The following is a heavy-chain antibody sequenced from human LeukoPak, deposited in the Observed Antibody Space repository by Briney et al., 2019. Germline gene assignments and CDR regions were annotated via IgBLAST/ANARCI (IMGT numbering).Heavy chain of an antibody. CDR3: AKGIGRYCSGGNCMIKLFDF. J-gene: IGHJ4*02. Sequence: SGTLSLTCAVSGGSISSGNWWSWVRQPPGKGLEWIGDIYHSGSTNYNPSLKSRVTISVDKSKNQFSLNLNSVTAADTAVYYCAKGIGRYCSGGNCMIKLFDFWGQGTLVTVSS. CDR2: IYHSGST. D-gene: IGHD2-15*01. V-gene: IGHV4-4*02. CDR1: GGSISSGNW.